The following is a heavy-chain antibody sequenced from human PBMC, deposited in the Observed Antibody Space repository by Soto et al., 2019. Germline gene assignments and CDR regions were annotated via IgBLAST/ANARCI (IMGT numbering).Heavy chain of an antibody. CDR2: VNGTGGLR. D-gene: IGHD2-15*01. Sequence: EVQLLESGGGLVQPGGSLRLSCVASGFTLSDYAMSWVRQAPGKGLEWVSSVNGTGGLRYYTDSVKGRFTVSRDNSKNTLFLQVNSLRAEDTAVYYCAKVAAEAGYSSFYRAFDIWGQGTMVTVSS. CDR3: AKVAAEAGYSSFYRAFDI. V-gene: IGHV3-23*01. J-gene: IGHJ3*02. CDR1: GFTLSDYA.